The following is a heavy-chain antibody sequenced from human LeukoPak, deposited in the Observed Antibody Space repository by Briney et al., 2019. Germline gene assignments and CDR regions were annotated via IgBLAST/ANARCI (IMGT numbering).Heavy chain of an antibody. J-gene: IGHJ4*02. V-gene: IGHV3-7*01. CDR2: IKQDGSEK. CDR3: ARAFPHCTNGVCYPNDYFDY. D-gene: IGHD2-8*01. Sequence: PGGSLRLSCAASGFTFSSYWMSWVRQAPGKGLEWVANIKQDGSEKYYMDSVKGRFTISRDNAKNSLYLQMNSLRAEDTAVYYCARAFPHCTNGVCYPNDYFDYWGQGTLVTVSS. CDR1: GFTFSSYW.